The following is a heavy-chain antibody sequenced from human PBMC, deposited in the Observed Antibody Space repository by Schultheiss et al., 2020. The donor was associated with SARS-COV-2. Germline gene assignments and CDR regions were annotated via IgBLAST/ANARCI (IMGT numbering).Heavy chain of an antibody. Sequence: GGSLRLSCAASGFTFGIYGMHWVRQAPGKGLELVAVISYDGSNKYYADSVKGRFTISRDNSKNTLYLQMNSLRAEDTAVYYCARGDCSGGGCYSRYYYYGIDVWGQGTTVTVSS. CDR1: GFTFGIYG. J-gene: IGHJ6*02. V-gene: IGHV3-30*03. D-gene: IGHD2-15*01. CDR2: ISYDGSNK. CDR3: ARGDCSGGGCYSRYYYYGIDV.